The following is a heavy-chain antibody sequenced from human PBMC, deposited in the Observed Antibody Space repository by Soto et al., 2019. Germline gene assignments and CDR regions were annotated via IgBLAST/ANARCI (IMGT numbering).Heavy chain of an antibody. CDR3: ASDGGPSNGYYPYGIDP. CDR1: GGTFSSYA. V-gene: IGHV1-69*12. D-gene: IGHD3-22*01. CDR2: IIPNFGTA. J-gene: IGHJ5*02. Sequence: QVQLVQSGAEVKKPGSSVKVSCKASGGTFSSYAITWVRQAPGQGLEWMGGIIPNFGTANYAQKFQARVTITADEATREAYRELSSLRSEDTAVYYCASDGGPSNGYYPYGIDPWGQGTLVTVSS.